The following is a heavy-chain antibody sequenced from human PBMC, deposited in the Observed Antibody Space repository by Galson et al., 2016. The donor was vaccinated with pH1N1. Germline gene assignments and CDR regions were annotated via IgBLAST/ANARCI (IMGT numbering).Heavy chain of an antibody. Sequence: SLRLSCAASGFAFSNYAMSWVRQAPGKGLEWVSATSGSGGTTYFADSVRGRFTVSRDHSKNTLYLQMSSLRAEDTGVYYCATVTLGELSFYSYFYGMDVWGQGTTVTVSS. CDR2: TSGSGGTT. CDR1: GFAFSNYA. CDR3: ATVTLGELSFYSYFYGMDV. D-gene: IGHD3-16*02. V-gene: IGHV3-23*01. J-gene: IGHJ6*02.